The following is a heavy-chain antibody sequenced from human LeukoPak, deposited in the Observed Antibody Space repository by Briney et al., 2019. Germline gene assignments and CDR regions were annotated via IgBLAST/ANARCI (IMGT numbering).Heavy chain of an antibody. D-gene: IGHD3-10*01. CDR3: ARLGRYGSVPYNWFDP. V-gene: IGHV4-39*01. J-gene: IGHJ5*02. CDR2: IYYSEST. CDR1: GGSISSSSYY. Sequence: PSETLSLTCTVSGGSISSSSYYWGWIRQPPGKGLEWIGSIYYSESTYYNPSLKSRVTISVDTSKNQFSLKLSSVTAADTAVYYCARLGRYGSVPYNWFDPWGQGTLVTVSS.